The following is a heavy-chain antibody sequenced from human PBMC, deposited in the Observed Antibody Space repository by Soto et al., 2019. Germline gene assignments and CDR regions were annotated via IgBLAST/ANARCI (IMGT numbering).Heavy chain of an antibody. Sequence: QVQLVQSGAEVKKPGASVKVSCKASGFTFTTSGINWVRQAPGQGLEWMGWISAYNGNTNYAQKFQGRVTMTTDTSPSTAYMELRSLTSDDTAVYYCARGDCSGGTCYSGPPLNWLDPWGQGTLVTVST. D-gene: IGHD2-15*01. J-gene: IGHJ5*02. CDR1: GFTFTTSG. CDR3: ARGDCSGGTCYSGPPLNWLDP. CDR2: ISAYNGNT. V-gene: IGHV1-18*01.